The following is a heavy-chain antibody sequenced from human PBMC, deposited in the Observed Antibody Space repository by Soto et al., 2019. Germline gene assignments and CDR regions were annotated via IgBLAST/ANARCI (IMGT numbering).Heavy chain of an antibody. CDR3: ARDLIAVAGTQTDYYYGMDV. D-gene: IGHD6-19*01. V-gene: IGHV3-30-3*01. J-gene: IGHJ6*02. CDR1: GFTFSSYA. Sequence: GSLRLSCAASGFTFSSYAMHWVRQAPGKGLEWVAVISYDGSNKYYADSVKGRFTISRDNSKNTLYLQMNSLRAEDTAVYYCARDLIAVAGTQTDYYYGMDVWGQGTTVTVSS. CDR2: ISYDGSNK.